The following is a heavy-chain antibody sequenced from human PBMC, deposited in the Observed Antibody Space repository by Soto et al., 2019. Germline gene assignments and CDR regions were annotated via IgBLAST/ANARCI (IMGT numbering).Heavy chain of an antibody. CDR1: GFTFSSYA. J-gene: IGHJ5*02. D-gene: IGHD2-15*01. V-gene: IGHV3-23*01. CDR2: ISGSGGST. CDR3: APRDPDDIVMVVAAEGAWFDP. Sequence: EVQLLESGGGLVQPGGSLRRSCAASGFTFSSYAMSWVRQAPGKGLEWVSAISGSGGSTYYADSVKGRFTISRDNSKNTSYLQMNSLRAEDTAVYYCAPRDPDDIVMVVAAEGAWFDPWGQGTLVTVSS.